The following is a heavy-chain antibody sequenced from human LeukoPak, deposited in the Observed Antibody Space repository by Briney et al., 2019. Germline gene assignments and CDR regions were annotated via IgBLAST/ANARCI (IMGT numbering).Heavy chain of an antibody. CDR2: ISGSGSTK. Sequence: GGSLRPSCAASGFAFSSYEMNWVRQAPGKGLEWVSYISGSGSTKYYADSVKGRFTISRDNAKNSLYLQMNSLRAEDTAVYYCARKGSSWYYFDYWGQETLVTVSS. J-gene: IGHJ4*02. V-gene: IGHV3-48*03. D-gene: IGHD6-13*01. CDR3: ARKGSSWYYFDY. CDR1: GFAFSSYE.